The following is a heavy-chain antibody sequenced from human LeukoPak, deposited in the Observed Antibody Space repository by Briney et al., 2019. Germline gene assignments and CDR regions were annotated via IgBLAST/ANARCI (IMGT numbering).Heavy chain of an antibody. CDR3: ARDISDVGVVVTAIHYFDY. D-gene: IGHD2-21*02. Sequence: ASVTVSCKASGYTFTSYYMHWVRQAPGQGLEWMGIINPSGGSTSYAQKFQGRATMTGDTSTSTVYMELSSLTSEDTAVYYCARDISDVGVVVTAIHYFDYWGQGTLVTVSS. CDR2: INPSGGST. CDR1: GYTFTSYY. J-gene: IGHJ4*02. V-gene: IGHV1-46*01.